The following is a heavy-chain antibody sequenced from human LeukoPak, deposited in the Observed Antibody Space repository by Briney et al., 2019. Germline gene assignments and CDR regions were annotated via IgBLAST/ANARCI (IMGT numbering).Heavy chain of an antibody. Sequence: GGSLRLSCAASGFTFSSYWMDWVRRAPGKGLVWVSHINSDGSNTRYADSVKGRFTISRGNAKNTLFLQLNSLRAEDTAVYYCAGGGESLTFWGQGTLVTVSS. CDR2: INSDGSNT. V-gene: IGHV3-74*01. J-gene: IGHJ4*02. CDR3: AGGGESLTF. D-gene: IGHD3-16*01. CDR1: GFTFSSYW.